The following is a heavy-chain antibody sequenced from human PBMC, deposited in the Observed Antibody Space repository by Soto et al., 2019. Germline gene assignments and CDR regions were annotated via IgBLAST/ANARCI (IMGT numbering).Heavy chain of an antibody. V-gene: IGHV1-69*01. J-gene: IGHJ5*02. CDR1: GYTFSGHQ. CDR2: INPIFGTA. Sequence: QVPLVQSGAEVKKPGASVKVSCKASGYTFSGHQMHWVRQAPGQGLEWMGWINPIFGTANYAQKFQGRVTITADESTSTAYMELSSLRSEDTAVYYCARDYFSSGWPTGNWFDPWGQGTLVTVSS. D-gene: IGHD6-19*01. CDR3: ARDYFSSGWPTGNWFDP.